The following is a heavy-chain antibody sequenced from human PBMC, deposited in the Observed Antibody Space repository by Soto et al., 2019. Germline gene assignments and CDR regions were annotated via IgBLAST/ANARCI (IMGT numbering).Heavy chain of an antibody. CDR2: INPDTSDS. V-gene: IGHV1-2*02. D-gene: IGHD4-17*01. CDR3: ARVRYGDFSSQY. Sequence: QVHLVQSGAEVRKPGASVKVSCKASGYTFTTFHLHWVRLAPGQGLEWMGWINPDTSDSEYGQKFQGRVTLTRDTSMTTAYMELSSLTSDDTAIYFCARVRYGDFSSQYWGQGTPVSVSS. J-gene: IGHJ4*02. CDR1: GYTFTTFH.